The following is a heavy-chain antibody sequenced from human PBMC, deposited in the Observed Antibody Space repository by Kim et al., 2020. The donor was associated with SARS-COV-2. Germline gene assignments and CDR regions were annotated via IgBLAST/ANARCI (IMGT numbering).Heavy chain of an antibody. V-gene: IGHV4-31*02. Sequence: SYNPSLKSRLIMSVDTSKNQFSLKLTSVTAADTAVYYCATIYNAASRYFDYWGQGAPVTVSS. CDR3: ATIYNAASRYFDY. J-gene: IGHJ4*02. D-gene: IGHD3-10*01.